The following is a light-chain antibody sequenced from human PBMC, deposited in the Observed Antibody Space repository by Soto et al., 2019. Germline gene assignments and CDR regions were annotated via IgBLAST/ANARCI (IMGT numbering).Light chain of an antibody. V-gene: IGLV2-14*01. CDR2: NVS. Sequence: QSALTQPASVSGSPGQSITISCTGTSSDVGGYHYVSWCQQHPGKAPKLLIYNVSNRPSGVSNRFSGSKSGNTASLTISGLQAEDEAYYYCSSYTSSSTVVFGGGTKVTVL. CDR1: SSDVGGYHY. J-gene: IGLJ2*01. CDR3: SSYTSSSTVV.